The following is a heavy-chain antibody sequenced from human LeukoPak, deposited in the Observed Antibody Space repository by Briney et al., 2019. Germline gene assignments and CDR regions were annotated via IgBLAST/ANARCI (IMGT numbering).Heavy chain of an antibody. V-gene: IGHV1-69*04. CDR1: GGTFSSYA. CDR3: ARGYCSGGSCYVTPDAFDI. CDR2: IISILGIA. D-gene: IGHD2-15*01. Sequence: ASVKVSCKASGGTFSSYAISWVRQAPGQGLEWMGRIISILGIANYAQKFQGRVTITADKSTSTAYMELSSLRSEDTAVYYCARGYCSGGSCYVTPDAFDIWGQGTMVTVSS. J-gene: IGHJ3*02.